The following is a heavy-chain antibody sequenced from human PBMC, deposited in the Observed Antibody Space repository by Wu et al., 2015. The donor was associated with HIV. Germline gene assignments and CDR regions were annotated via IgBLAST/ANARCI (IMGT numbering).Heavy chain of an antibody. D-gene: IGHD5-24*01. Sequence: QVQLVQSGTVVQKPGTSVRVSCKISGYTFTSFNINWIRQVHGRRLEWMGWMDPKSGSAAFGRNFQGRVSMTRNDSISTAYMDLSRVTSDDTAVYYCARVGVLLTSAQLLEYFQHWGQGTRVVVSS. CDR2: MDPKSGSA. CDR1: GYTFTSFN. J-gene: IGHJ1*01. CDR3: ARVGVLLTSAQLLEYFQH. V-gene: IGHV1-8*02.